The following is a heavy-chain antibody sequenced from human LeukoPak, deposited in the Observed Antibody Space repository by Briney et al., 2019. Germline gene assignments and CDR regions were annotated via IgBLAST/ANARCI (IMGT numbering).Heavy chain of an antibody. J-gene: IGHJ5*02. Sequence: PGGPLRLSCAGSGFSFSSYSMNWVRQAPGKGLEWLSSISSSSDYIYYANSVKGRFTISRDNAKNSLYLQMKSLRAEDTAVYYCARDRSHQRRFHSSREENWFDPWGQGTLVTDSS. CDR1: GFSFSSYS. CDR3: ARDRSHQRRFHSSREENWFDP. D-gene: IGHD6-13*01. CDR2: ISSSSDYI. V-gene: IGHV3-21*01.